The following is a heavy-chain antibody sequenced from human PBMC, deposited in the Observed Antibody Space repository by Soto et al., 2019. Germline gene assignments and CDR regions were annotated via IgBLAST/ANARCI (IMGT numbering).Heavy chain of an antibody. CDR3: ARHGSRYYYYMDV. Sequence: PGGSLRLFCAASGFTFSDYYMSWIRQAPGKGLKWVSYISSSGSTIYYADSVKGRFTISRDNAKNSLYLQMNSLRAEDTAVYYCARHGSRYYYYMDVWGKGTTVTVSS. J-gene: IGHJ6*03. D-gene: IGHD1-26*01. CDR1: GFTFSDYY. CDR2: ISSSGSTI. V-gene: IGHV3-11*01.